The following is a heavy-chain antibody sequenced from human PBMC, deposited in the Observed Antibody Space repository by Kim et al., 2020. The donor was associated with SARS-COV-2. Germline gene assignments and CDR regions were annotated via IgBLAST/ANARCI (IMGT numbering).Heavy chain of an antibody. J-gene: IGHJ4*02. CDR3: ASMIAALLPKSNTFDY. CDR2: IYYSGST. V-gene: IGHV4-61*01. CDR1: GGSVSSGSYY. Sequence: SETLSLTCTVSGGSVSSGSYYWSWIRQPPGKGLEWIGYIYYSGSTNYNPSLKSRVTISVDTSKNQFSLKLSSVTAADTAVYYCASMIAALLPKSNTFDYWGQGTLVTVSS. D-gene: IGHD6-13*01.